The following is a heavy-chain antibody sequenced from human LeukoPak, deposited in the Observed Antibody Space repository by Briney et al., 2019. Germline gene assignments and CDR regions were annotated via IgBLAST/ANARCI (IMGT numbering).Heavy chain of an antibody. V-gene: IGHV4-59*01. J-gene: IGHJ5*02. CDR1: TVSISNNY. CDR3: ARGSWNFDP. D-gene: IGHD1-1*01. CDR2: IHYTGST. Sequence: SETLSLTCTVSTVSISNNYWSWVRQPPGKGLEWVGYIHYTGSTNYNPSLKSRVTITVDTSKNQFSLKLSSVTAADTAVYYSARGSWNFDPWGQGTLVTASS.